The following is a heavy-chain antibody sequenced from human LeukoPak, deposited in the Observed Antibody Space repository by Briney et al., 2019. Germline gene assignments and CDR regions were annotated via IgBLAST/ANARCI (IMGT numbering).Heavy chain of an antibody. J-gene: IGHJ4*02. V-gene: IGHV3-21*01. CDR1: GFTFSSYT. CDR3: AKDRLVGGSDRHPLDY. Sequence: GGSLTLSCAASGFTFSSYTMTWVRQAPGKGLEWVSSISRSGDYIFYADSVRGRFTISRDNAKNSLYLQMTSLRAEDTAVYYCAKDRLVGGSDRHPLDYRGQGTRVTVSS. D-gene: IGHD2-21*01. CDR2: ISRSGDYI.